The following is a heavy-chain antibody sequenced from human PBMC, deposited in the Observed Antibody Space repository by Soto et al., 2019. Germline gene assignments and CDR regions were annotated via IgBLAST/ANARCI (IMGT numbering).Heavy chain of an antibody. V-gene: IGHV3-7*01. CDR1: GFTFSSYW. Sequence: GGSLRLSCAASGFTFSSYWMNWVRLAPGKGLEWVANIKQDGSEKFYVDSVKGRFTISRDNARNSLHLQMNSLRAEDTAVYYCARRRSTQALDGFDTWGQGTVVTVSS. D-gene: IGHD6-6*01. J-gene: IGHJ3*02. CDR3: ARRRSTQALDGFDT. CDR2: IKQDGSEK.